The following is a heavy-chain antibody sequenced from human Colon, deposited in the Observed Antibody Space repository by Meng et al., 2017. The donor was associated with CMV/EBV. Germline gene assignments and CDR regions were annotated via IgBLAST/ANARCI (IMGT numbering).Heavy chain of an antibody. Sequence: GESLKISYAASGVILSSMYMNWVRQTPGKGLEWVALLYSGNTTKYADSVTGRFTISRDSSKNTLYLQMNNVRPEDTAIYYCARGRRYCTSDSCYIFDSWGQGALVTVSS. CDR1: GVILSSMY. CDR3: ARGRRYCTSDSCYIFDS. V-gene: IGHV3-66*02. J-gene: IGHJ4*02. D-gene: IGHD2-2*02. CDR2: LYSGNTT.